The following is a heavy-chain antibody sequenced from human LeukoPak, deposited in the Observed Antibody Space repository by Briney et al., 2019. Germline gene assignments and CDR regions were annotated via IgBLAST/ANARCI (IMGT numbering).Heavy chain of an antibody. J-gene: IGHJ4*02. D-gene: IGHD3-9*01. V-gene: IGHV1-8*01. CDR3: ARRPSKYYDILTGYYRSEFDY. Sequence: RASVKVSCKASGYTFTSYDINWVRQATGQGLEWMGWMNPNSGNTSYAQKFQGRVTMTRNTSISTAYMELSSLRSEDTSVYYCARRPSKYYDILTGYYRSEFDYWGQGTLVTVSS. CDR1: GYTFTSYD. CDR2: MNPNSGNT.